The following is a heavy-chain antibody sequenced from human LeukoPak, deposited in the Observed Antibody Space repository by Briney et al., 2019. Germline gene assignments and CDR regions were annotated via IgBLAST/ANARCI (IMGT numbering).Heavy chain of an antibody. J-gene: IGHJ5*02. CDR1: GGSISSGGYY. V-gene: IGHV4-31*03. D-gene: IGHD2-15*01. CDR3: ARTSVVVVVAATQISWFDP. Sequence: SETLSLTCTASGGSISSGGYYWSWIRQHPGKGLEWIGYIYYSGSTYYNPSLKSRVTISVDTSKNQFSLKLSSVTAADTAVYYCARTSVVVVVAATQISWFDPWGQGTLVTVSS. CDR2: IYYSGST.